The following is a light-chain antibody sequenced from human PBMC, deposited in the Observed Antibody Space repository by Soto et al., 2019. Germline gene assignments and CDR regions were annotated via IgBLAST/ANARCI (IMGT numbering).Light chain of an antibody. Sequence: EIVLTQSPATLSLSPGERATLSCRASQSVNYYLAWYQQKPGQAPRLLIYDASNRATGIPARFSGSGSGTAVTLTISSLEPEDFAFYYCQQRNNWPPITFGQGTRLEIK. CDR2: DAS. CDR1: QSVNYY. CDR3: QQRNNWPPIT. J-gene: IGKJ5*01. V-gene: IGKV3-11*01.